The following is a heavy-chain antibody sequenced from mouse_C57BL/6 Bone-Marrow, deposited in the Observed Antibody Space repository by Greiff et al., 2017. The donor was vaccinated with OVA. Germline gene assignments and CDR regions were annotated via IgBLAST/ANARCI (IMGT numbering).Heavy chain of an antibody. D-gene: IGHD6-1*01. CDR3: ARERSPPLFDD. Sequence: QVQLQQPGAELVKPGASVKLSCKASGYTFTSYWMHWVKQRPGQGLEWIGMIHPNSGSTNYNEKFKSKATLTVDKSSSTAYMQLSSLTSEDSAGYYGARERSPPLFDDWGQGTTLTVAS. J-gene: IGHJ2*01. CDR2: IHPNSGST. CDR1: GYTFTSYW. V-gene: IGHV1-64*01.